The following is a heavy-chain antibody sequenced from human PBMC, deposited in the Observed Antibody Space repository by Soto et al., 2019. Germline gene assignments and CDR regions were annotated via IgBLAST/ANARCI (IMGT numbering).Heavy chain of an antibody. CDR1: GDSFNDYY. CDR3: ARGREWLAPPPNWYEP. CDR2: INPNGGAT. V-gene: IGHV1-2*02. Sequence: ASVKVSCKTSGDSFNDYYIHWVRQAPGQGLERMGWINPNGGATKYAQKFQGRVTVTRDTSIRTAYMELRSLRSDDTAVFSFARGREWLAPPPNWYEPWRQGNLVIVSS. J-gene: IGHJ5*02. D-gene: IGHD5-12*01.